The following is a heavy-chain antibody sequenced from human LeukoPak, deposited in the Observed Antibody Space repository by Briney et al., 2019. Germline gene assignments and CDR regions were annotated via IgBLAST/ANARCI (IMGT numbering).Heavy chain of an antibody. CDR1: GFTFSSYW. Sequence: AGGSLRLSXAASGFTFSSYWMHWVRQVPGKGLVWVSRIQSDGSSTRFADSVKGRFTISRDNAKNTLYLQMNSLRAKDTAVYYCARGSTPEEDILDIWGQGTMVTVSS. J-gene: IGHJ3*02. V-gene: IGHV3-74*01. CDR3: ARGSTPEEDILDI. CDR2: IQSDGSST. D-gene: IGHD2-15*01.